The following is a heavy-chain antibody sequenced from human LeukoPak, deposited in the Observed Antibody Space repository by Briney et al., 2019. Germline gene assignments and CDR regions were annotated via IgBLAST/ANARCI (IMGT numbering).Heavy chain of an antibody. J-gene: IGHJ6*03. D-gene: IGHD5-24*01. CDR3: ARDGYNPYYYDYYMDV. V-gene: IGHV3-9*01. Sequence: GGSLRLSCAASGFTFDDYAMHWVRQAPGKGLEWVSGISWNSGSIGYADSVKGRFTISRDNAKNSLYLQMNSLRAEDTAVYYCARDGYNPYYYDYYMDVWGKGTTVTVSS. CDR2: ISWNSGSI. CDR1: GFTFDDYA.